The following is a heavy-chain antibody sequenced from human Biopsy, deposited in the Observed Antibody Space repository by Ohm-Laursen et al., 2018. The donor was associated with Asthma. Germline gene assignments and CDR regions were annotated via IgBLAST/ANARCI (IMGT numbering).Heavy chain of an antibody. J-gene: IGHJ3*02. CDR2: ISVSSSTV. CDR1: GVSLSSFG. D-gene: IGHD2-15*01. CDR3: ARVGIGSCSGGSCYNRYLDI. V-gene: IGHV3-48*01. Sequence: GSLRLPCAASGVSLSSFGMHWVRQAPGKGLQWISYISVSSSTVFYADSVKGRFTISRDNAKNSLYLQMNSLRVDDTAVYFCARVGIGSCSGGSCYNRYLDIWGQGTLVTVSS.